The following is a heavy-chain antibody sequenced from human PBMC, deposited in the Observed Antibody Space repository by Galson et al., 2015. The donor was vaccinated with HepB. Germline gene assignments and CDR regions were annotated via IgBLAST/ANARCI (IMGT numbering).Heavy chain of an antibody. CDR2: IKQDGSEK. CDR3: AREGSMVRGVIITYYYYSGMDV. CDR1: GFTFSSYW. Sequence: SLRLSCAASGFTFSSYWMSWVRQAPGKGLEWVANIKQDGSEKYYVDSVKGRFTISRDNAKNSLYLQMNSLRAEDTAVYYCAREGSMVRGVIITYYYYSGMDVWGQGTTVTVSS. D-gene: IGHD3-10*01. V-gene: IGHV3-7*01. J-gene: IGHJ6*02.